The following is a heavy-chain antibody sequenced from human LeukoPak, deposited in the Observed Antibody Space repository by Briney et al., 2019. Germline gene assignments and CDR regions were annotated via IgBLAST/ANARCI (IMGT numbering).Heavy chain of an antibody. CDR1: GGSISIYY. CDR2: FYSSGTT. CDR3: ARDQGRGWQNWFDP. D-gene: IGHD6-19*01. Sequence: SATLSLTCTFSGGSISIYYWSWIRQPAGKGLELIGRFYSSGTTNYNPSLKSRVTISVDTSKNQFSLKLSSVTAADTAVYYCARDQGRGWQNWFDPWGQGTLVTVSS. J-gene: IGHJ5*02. V-gene: IGHV4-4*07.